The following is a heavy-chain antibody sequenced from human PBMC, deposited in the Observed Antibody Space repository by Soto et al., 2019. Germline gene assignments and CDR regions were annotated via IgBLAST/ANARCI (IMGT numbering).Heavy chain of an antibody. D-gene: IGHD6-19*01. CDR1: GFTFSSYA. V-gene: IGHV3-30-3*01. CDR2: ISYDGSNK. CDR3: ARDPPPFLYSSGWYVTEYYFDY. J-gene: IGHJ4*02. Sequence: PGGSLRLSCAASGFTFSSYAMHWVRQAPGKGLEWVAVISYDGSNKYYADSVKGRFTISRDNSKNTLYLQMNSLRAEDTAVYYCARDPPPFLYSSGWYVTEYYFDYWGQGTLVTVSS.